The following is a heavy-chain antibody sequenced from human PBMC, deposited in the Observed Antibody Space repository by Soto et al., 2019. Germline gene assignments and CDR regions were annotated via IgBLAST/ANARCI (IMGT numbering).Heavy chain of an antibody. J-gene: IGHJ4*02. D-gene: IGHD3-22*01. CDR1: GDSISSYY. CDR3: ALRSMAVVPEY. V-gene: IGHV4-59*01. CDR2: LYYGRSA. Sequence: QVQLQESGPGLVKPSETLSLTCAVSGDSISSYYCMWIRQPPGKGLESIGYLYYGRSANYNPSLKRRVTLSVDTSTNQCPRTLSSMTAADSAVYYCALRSMAVVPEYWGQGTLVTVSS.